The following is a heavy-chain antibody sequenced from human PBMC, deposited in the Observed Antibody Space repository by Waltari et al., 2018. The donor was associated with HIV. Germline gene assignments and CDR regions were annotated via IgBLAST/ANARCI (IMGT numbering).Heavy chain of an antibody. CDR2: ITPIFKTT. CDR1: ADTFTTYT. J-gene: IGHJ4*02. V-gene: IGHV1-69*01. Sequence: HVQLVQSGTAVKQPGSSVTVPYRASADTFTTYTLSWVRQAPGQGIEWMGGITPIFKTTKYAQKFQGRVTLTADESTRTTYMELTSLRSDDTAMYYCARNGDYAPAYWGQGTLVTVSS. D-gene: IGHD4-17*01. CDR3: ARNGDYAPAY.